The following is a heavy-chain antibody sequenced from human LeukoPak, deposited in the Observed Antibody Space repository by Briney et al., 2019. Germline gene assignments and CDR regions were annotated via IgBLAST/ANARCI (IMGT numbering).Heavy chain of an antibody. D-gene: IGHD5-24*01. Sequence: GGSLRLSCAASGFTFDDYAMHWVRHAPGKGLEWVSLISGDGGSTYYADSVKGRFTISRDNSENSLYLQMNSLRTEDTALYYCAKGDGYNIGYWGQGTLVTVSS. CDR2: ISGDGGST. V-gene: IGHV3-43*02. J-gene: IGHJ4*02. CDR3: AKGDGYNIGY. CDR1: GFTFDDYA.